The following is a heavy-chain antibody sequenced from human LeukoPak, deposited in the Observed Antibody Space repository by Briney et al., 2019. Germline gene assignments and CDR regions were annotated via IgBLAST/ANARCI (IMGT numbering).Heavy chain of an antibody. J-gene: IGHJ4*02. CDR3: ARVVCSGGSCYYFDY. D-gene: IGHD2-15*01. Sequence: SETLSLTCTVSGGSISSYYWSWIRQPPGKGLEWIGYIYYSGSTNYNPSLKSRVTISVDTSKNQFSLKLSSVTAAGTAVYYCARVVCSGGSCYYFDYWGQGTLVTVSS. V-gene: IGHV4-59*01. CDR1: GGSISSYY. CDR2: IYYSGST.